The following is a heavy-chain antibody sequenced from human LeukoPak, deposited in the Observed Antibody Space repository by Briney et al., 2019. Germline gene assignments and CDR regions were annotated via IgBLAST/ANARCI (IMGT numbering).Heavy chain of an antibody. Sequence: GGSLRLSCAASGFTFSSYAMSWVRQAPGKGLEWVSSISSSSSYIYYADSVKGRFTISRDNAKNSLYLQMNSLRAEDTAVYYCARGHYDILTGFYYWGQGTLVTVSS. CDR1: GFTFSSYA. CDR3: ARGHYDILTGFYY. V-gene: IGHV3-21*01. CDR2: ISSSSSYI. J-gene: IGHJ4*02. D-gene: IGHD3-9*01.